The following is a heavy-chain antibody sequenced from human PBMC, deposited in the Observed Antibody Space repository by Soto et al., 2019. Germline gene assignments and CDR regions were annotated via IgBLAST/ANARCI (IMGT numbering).Heavy chain of an antibody. J-gene: IGHJ4*02. CDR1: GFSFSDSA. D-gene: IGHD3-3*01. V-gene: IGHV3-73*01. CDR2: TRSKAHSYAT. CDR3: MDCWTQIPFVY. Sequence: PGGSLRLSCAASGFSFSDSAIHWVRQASGKGLEWVGRTRSKAHSYATAFAASVKDRFTISRDDSKNTVYLQMNSLKTEDTAVYYLMDCWTQIPFVYWGQGTLGTVSS.